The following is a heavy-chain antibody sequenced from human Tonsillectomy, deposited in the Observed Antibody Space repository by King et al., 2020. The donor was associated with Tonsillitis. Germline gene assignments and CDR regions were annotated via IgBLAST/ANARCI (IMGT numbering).Heavy chain of an antibody. D-gene: IGHD2-2*01. V-gene: IGHV1-2*02. Sequence: VQLVESGAEVKKPGASVKVSCKASGYTFTGYYMHWVRQAPGQGLEWMGWINPNSGGTNYAQKFQGRVTMTRDTSISTAYMELSRLRSDDTAVYYCARDRRAIVVVPAAIGMDVWGKGTTVTVSS. CDR3: ARDRRAIVVVPAAIGMDV. CDR1: GYTFTGYY. CDR2: INPNSGGT. J-gene: IGHJ6*04.